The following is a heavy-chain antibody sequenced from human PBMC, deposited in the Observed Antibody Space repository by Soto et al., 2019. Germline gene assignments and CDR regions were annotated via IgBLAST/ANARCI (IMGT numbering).Heavy chain of an antibody. CDR1: GFTFTSSA. V-gene: IGHV1-58*01. CDR2: IAIGSGYT. J-gene: IGHJ4*01. Sequence: ASVKVSCKASGFTFTSSAFQWVRQARGQRLEWIGWIAIGSGYTNYAQRFQDRVTLTRDMSTATTYMELSRLTSEETAIYYCAADATPWQQMLPSDYWGHGTLVTVSS. CDR3: AADATPWQQMLPSDY. D-gene: IGHD6-13*01.